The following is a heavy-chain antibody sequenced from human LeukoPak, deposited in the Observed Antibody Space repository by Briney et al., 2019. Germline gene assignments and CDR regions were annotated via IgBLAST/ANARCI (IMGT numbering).Heavy chain of an antibody. V-gene: IGHV1-2*02. CDR1: GYTFTGYY. CDR2: INPNSGGT. CDR3: ARHFAYSSSSYFDY. D-gene: IGHD6-6*01. Sequence: ASVKVSCKASGYTFTGYYIHWVRQAPGQGLEWMGWINPNSGGTNYAQKFQGRVTMTRDTSISTAYMELSRLKSDDTAVYYCARHFAYSSSSYFDYWGQGSLVTVSS. J-gene: IGHJ4*02.